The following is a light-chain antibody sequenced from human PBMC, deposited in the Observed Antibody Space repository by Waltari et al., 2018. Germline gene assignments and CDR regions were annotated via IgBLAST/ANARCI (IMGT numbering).Light chain of an antibody. CDR3: ATWDDRLTGVV. J-gene: IGLJ2*01. CDR1: NSNIGSNV. CDR2: INT. Sequence: QSALTQPPSASGTPGQTVTIFCSGGNSNIGSNVVNWYQQVPGTAPKLLIYINTYRPSGVPDRFSGSKSGTSASLAISGLQSDDEGDYYCATWDDRLTGVVFGGGTQVTVL. V-gene: IGLV1-44*01.